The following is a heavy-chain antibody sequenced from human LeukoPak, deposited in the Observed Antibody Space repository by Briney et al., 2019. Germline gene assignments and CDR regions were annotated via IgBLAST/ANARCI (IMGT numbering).Heavy chain of an antibody. CDR3: AKDHVSYGDHYYFDY. D-gene: IGHD4-17*01. V-gene: IGHV3-30*18. CDR2: ISYDGSNK. CDR1: GFTFSSYS. Sequence: PGRSLRLSCAASGFTFSSYSMHWVRQAPGKGLEWVAVISYDGSNKYYADSVKGRFTISRDNSKNTLYLQMNSLRAEDTAVYYCAKDHVSYGDHYYFDYWGQGTLVTVSS. J-gene: IGHJ4*02.